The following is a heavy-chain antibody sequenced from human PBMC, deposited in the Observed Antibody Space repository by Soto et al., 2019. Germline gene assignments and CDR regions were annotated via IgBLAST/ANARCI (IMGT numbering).Heavy chain of an antibody. CDR2: IYEGATT. CDR3: ARRGSGHTFDY. D-gene: IGHD3-10*01. J-gene: IGHJ4*02. CDR1: GASISTTGFH. Sequence: QLQLQESGPGLVKPSETLSLTCAVSGASISTTGFHWGWIRQPPGQGLEWIGSIYEGATTFYNSSTKSRATISAATSKTLFSLKLRSLTAADTAVYYCARRGSGHTFDYWGQGTLVTVSS. V-gene: IGHV4-39*01.